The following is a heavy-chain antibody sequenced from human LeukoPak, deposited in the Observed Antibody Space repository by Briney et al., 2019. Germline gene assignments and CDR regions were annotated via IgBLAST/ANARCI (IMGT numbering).Heavy chain of an antibody. CDR3: ATGSGSYYATTHGVFDL. J-gene: IGHJ2*01. Sequence: GASVKVSCKVSGYTLTELSMHWVRQAPGKGLEWMGGFDPEDGETIYAQKFQGRVTMTEDTSTDTAYMELSSLRSEDTAVYYCATGSGSYYATTHGVFDLWGRGTLVTVSS. CDR2: FDPEDGET. CDR1: GYTLTELS. V-gene: IGHV1-24*01. D-gene: IGHD1-26*01.